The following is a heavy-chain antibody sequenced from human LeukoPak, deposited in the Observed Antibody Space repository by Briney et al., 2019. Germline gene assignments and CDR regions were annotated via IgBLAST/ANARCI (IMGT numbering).Heavy chain of an antibody. Sequence: ASVKVSCKASGYTFTSYYMHWVRQAPGQGLEWMGIINPSGGSTSYAQKFQGRVTMTRDTSISTAYMELSRLRSDDTAVYYCARGRYYDSSGYYFDYWGQGTLVTVSS. CDR1: GYTFTSYY. D-gene: IGHD3-22*01. J-gene: IGHJ4*02. CDR2: INPSGGST. CDR3: ARGRYYDSSGYYFDY. V-gene: IGHV1-46*01.